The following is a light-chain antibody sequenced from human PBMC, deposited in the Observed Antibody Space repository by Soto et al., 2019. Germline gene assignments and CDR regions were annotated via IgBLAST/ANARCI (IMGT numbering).Light chain of an antibody. CDR3: QHYNNWWT. CDR2: GAS. V-gene: IGKV3-15*01. CDR1: QSVSSS. Sequence: EMVMTQSPATLSVSPGERATLSCRASQSVSSSLAWYQQKPGQAPRRLIYGASTRATGIPARFSGSGSGTEFTLTISSLQSEDFAVYYCQHYNNWWTFGQGTKVEIK. J-gene: IGKJ1*01.